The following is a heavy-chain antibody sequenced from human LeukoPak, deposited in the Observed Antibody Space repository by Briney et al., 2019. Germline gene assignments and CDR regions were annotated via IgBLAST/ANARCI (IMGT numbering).Heavy chain of an antibody. D-gene: IGHD6-13*01. V-gene: IGHV3-20*04. CDR3: ARDMGRAWYGPPDY. Sequence: PGGSLRLSCAASGFSFEDYAMNWVRHAPGKGLEWVSGINWSGSDTSYVDSVKGRFTISRDNAKNTLYLQMNSLRAEDTAVYFCARDMGRAWYGPPDYWGQGTLVTVSS. J-gene: IGHJ4*02. CDR1: GFSFEDYA. CDR2: INWSGSDT.